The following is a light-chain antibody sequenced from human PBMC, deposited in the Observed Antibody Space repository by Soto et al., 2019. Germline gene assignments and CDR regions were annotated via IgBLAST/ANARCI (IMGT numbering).Light chain of an antibody. V-gene: IGKV1-9*01. J-gene: IGKJ4*01. Sequence: IQLTQSPSSLSASVGDRVTITCRASQDINRYLAWYQQKPGKAPNLLIYAGTSLQSGVPSRFSGSGSGTEFTLTISSLQPEDVATYYCQQLHVYPSTFGGGTKVE. CDR2: AGT. CDR3: QQLHVYPST. CDR1: QDINRY.